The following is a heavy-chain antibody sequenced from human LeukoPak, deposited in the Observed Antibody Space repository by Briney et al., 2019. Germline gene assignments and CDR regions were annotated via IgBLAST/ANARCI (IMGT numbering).Heavy chain of an antibody. Sequence: GESLKISCKGSGYSFTSYWIAWVRPMPGKGLEWMGIIYPGDSDTRYSPSFEGQVTISADKSITTAYLQWFSVKASDTAMYYCARQGWSSTAYYHIDVWGKGTTVTASS. V-gene: IGHV5-51*01. D-gene: IGHD2-2*01. CDR1: GYSFTSYW. CDR3: ARQGWSSTAYYHIDV. CDR2: IYPGDSDT. J-gene: IGHJ6*03.